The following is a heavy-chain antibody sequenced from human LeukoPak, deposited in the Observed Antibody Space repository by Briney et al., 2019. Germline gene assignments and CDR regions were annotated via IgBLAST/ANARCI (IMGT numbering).Heavy chain of an antibody. CDR1: GYTFTGYY. V-gene: IGHV1-2*02. CDR3: ARELGYCSSTSCYYYFDY. CDR2: INPNSGAT. Sequence: ASVKVSCKASGYTFTGYYMHWVRQAPGQGPEWMGWINPNSGATHYAQIFQGRVTMTRDTSISTAYMELSSLRSDDTAVYYCARELGYCSSTSCYYYFDYWGQGTLVTVSS. D-gene: IGHD2-2*01. J-gene: IGHJ4*02.